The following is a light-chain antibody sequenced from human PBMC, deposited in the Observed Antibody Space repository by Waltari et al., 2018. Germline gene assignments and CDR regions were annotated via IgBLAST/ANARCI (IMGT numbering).Light chain of an antibody. J-gene: IGKJ1*01. CDR2: ATS. V-gene: IGKV1-27*01. CDR1: QAMNHY. CDR3: QKYDGAPWT. Sequence: DVQMNQSPSSLSASVGDRVSITCRASQAMNHYLAWYQQKPGKPPQLLIYATSILQSGVPSRFSGSGSGTDFTLTISSLQPDDVATYYCQKYDGAPWTFGQGTKLEIK.